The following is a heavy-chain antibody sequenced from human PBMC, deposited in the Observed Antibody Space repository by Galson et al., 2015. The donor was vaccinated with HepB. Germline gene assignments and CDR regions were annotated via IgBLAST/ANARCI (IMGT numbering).Heavy chain of an antibody. CDR1: GFTFSSYG. V-gene: IGHV3-33*01. CDR3: ARDQGYCSGGSCYNPMAGGYYYYGMDV. J-gene: IGHJ6*02. D-gene: IGHD2-15*01. CDR2: IWYDGSNK. Sequence: SLRLSCAASGFTFSSYGMHWVRQAPGKGLEWVAVIWYDGSNKYYADSVKGRFTISRDNSKNTLYLQMNSLRAEDTAVYYCARDQGYCSGGSCYNPMAGGYYYYGMDVWGQGTTVTVSS.